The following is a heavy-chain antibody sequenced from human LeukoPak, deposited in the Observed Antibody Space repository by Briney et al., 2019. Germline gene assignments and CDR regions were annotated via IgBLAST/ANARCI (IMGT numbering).Heavy chain of an antibody. CDR1: GFTFSDHY. CDR2: TRNKANSYTT. V-gene: IGHV3-72*01. J-gene: IGHJ4*02. D-gene: IGHD1-26*01. Sequence: GGSLRRSCAASGFTFSDHYMDWVRQAPGKGLEWVGRTRNKANSYTTEYAASVKGRFTISRDDSKNSLYLQMNSLKTEDTAVYYCASVGGYSGSYLDYWGQGTLVTVSS. CDR3: ASVGGYSGSYLDY.